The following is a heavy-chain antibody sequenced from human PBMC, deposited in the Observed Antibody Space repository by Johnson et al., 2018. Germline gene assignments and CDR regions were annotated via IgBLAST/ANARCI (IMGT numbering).Heavy chain of an antibody. CDR3: VRARAAVSGTPFRH. CDR2: ISWNSGSI. J-gene: IGHJ1*01. D-gene: IGHD6-19*01. V-gene: IGHV3-9*01. CDR1: GFTFDDYA. Sequence: QLVQSGGGLVQPGRSLRLSCAASGFTFDDYAMHWVRQAPGKGLEWVSGISWNSGSIGYADSVKGRFTISRDNAKNSLYLQMNRLGAVDTALYYCVRARAAVSGTPFRHLGQGTLVTVSS.